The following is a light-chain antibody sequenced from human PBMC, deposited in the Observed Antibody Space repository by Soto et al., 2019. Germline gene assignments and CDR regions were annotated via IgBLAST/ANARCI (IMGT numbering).Light chain of an antibody. J-gene: IGLJ1*01. CDR2: DVS. Sequence: QSALTQPASVSGSPGQSITISCTGTNSDVGGYNYVSWYQHHPGKAPKLMIYDVSNRPSGVSNRFSGSKSGNTASLTISGLQAEDEADYYCSSYTRSSTLYVFGTGTKLTVL. CDR3: SSYTRSSTLYV. V-gene: IGLV2-14*03. CDR1: NSDVGGYNY.